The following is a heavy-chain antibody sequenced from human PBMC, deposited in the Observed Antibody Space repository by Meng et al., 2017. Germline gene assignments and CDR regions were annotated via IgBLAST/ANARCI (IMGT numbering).Heavy chain of an antibody. J-gene: IGHJ4*02. CDR2: ITKDGSRK. V-gene: IGHV3-30*16. Sequence: QVQVVESGGDVVQPGRSLTLSCAASGFIFSNYEMHWVRQAPGKGLEWVACITKDGSRKYYLGSVRGRFTISRDNSKNTLYLEMNSLRSEDTALYYCARDFDYWGQGTLVTVSS. CDR3: ARDFDY. CDR1: GFIFSNYE.